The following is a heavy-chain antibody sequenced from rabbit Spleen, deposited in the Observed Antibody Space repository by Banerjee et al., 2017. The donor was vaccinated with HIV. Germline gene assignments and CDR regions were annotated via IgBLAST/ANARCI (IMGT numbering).Heavy chain of an antibody. CDR1: GFSFNDDYV. V-gene: IGHV1S40*01. CDR2: INIVTGKS. J-gene: IGHJ6*01. D-gene: IGHD1-1*01. Sequence: QSLEESGGDLVKPEGSLTLPCTASGFSFNDDYVMCWVRQAPGKGLKWIACINIVTGKSVYASWAKGRFIMSRTSSTTVTLQMTSLTAADTATYFCARDTSTSFSSYGMDLWGQGTLVTVS. CDR3: ARDTSTSFSSYGMDL.